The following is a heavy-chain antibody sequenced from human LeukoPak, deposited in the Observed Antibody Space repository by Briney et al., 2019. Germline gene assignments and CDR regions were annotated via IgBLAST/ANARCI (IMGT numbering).Heavy chain of an antibody. D-gene: IGHD3-22*01. Sequence: ASVTVSCKASGYTFTGYYMHWVRQAPGQGPEWMGWINPNSGGTNYAQKFQGRVTMTRDTSISTAYMELSRLRSDDTAVYYCARTMIVVVPPDYWGQGTLVTVSS. CDR1: GYTFTGYY. CDR2: INPNSGGT. J-gene: IGHJ4*02. V-gene: IGHV1-2*02. CDR3: ARTMIVVVPPDY.